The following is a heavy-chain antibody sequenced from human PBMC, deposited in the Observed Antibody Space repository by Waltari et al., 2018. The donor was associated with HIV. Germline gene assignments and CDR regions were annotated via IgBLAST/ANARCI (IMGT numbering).Heavy chain of an antibody. CDR3: ARDRGGSSSLVLDS. CDR1: GFTFKNYG. J-gene: IGHJ4*02. CDR2: VWYDGSNK. Sequence: QVQLVGSGGGVVQPGRSLRLSCAASGFTFKNYGMHWVRQAPGKGMEGVAVVWYDGSNKYYADSVKGRFTISRDNSKNRLYLQMNSLRAEDTAVYYCARDRGGSSSLVLDSWGQGTLVTVSS. D-gene: IGHD6-6*01. V-gene: IGHV3-33*01.